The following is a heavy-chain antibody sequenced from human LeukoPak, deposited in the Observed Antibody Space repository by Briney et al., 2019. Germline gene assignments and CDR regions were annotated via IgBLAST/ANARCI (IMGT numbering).Heavy chain of an antibody. CDR1: GYTFATYG. D-gene: IGHD3-16*01. J-gene: IGHJ4*02. V-gene: IGHV1-18*01. Sequence: GASVKVSCKASGYTFATYGFSWVRQAPGQGLERMGWISAYNGHRTYAQNFQGRVYMTTDSSTNTAYMELRSLRPDDTAVYYCARDQGGGNCNFWGQGSLVTVS. CDR3: ARDQGGGNCNF. CDR2: ISAYNGHR.